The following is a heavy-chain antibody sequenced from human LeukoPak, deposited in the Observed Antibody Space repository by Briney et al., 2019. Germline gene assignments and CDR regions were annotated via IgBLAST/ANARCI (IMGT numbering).Heavy chain of an antibody. CDR1: GGSFSGYY. Sequence: PSETLSLTCAVYGGSFSGYYWSWIRQPPGKGLEWIGEINHSGSTNYNPSLKSRVTISVDTSKNQFSLKLSSVTAADTAVYYCAREYYDILTGYSQYNWFDPWGQGTLVTVSS. CDR2: INHSGST. D-gene: IGHD3-9*01. J-gene: IGHJ5*02. CDR3: AREYYDILTGYSQYNWFDP. V-gene: IGHV4-34*01.